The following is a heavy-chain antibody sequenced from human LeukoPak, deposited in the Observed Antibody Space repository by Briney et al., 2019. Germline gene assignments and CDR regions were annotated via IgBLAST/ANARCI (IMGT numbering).Heavy chain of an antibody. Sequence: GASVKVSCKASGGTFSSYAISWVRQAPGQGLEWMGGIIPIFGTANYAQKFQGRVTITADESTSTAYMELSSLRSEDTAVYYCARVRREGIGSGWMMWFDYWGQGTLVTVSS. CDR1: GGTFSSYA. CDR2: IIPIFGTA. V-gene: IGHV1-69*13. D-gene: IGHD3-3*01. J-gene: IGHJ4*02. CDR3: ARVRREGIGSGWMMWFDY.